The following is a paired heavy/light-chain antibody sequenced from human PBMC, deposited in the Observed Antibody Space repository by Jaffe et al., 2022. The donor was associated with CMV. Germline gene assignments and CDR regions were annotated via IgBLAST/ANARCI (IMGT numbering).Heavy chain of an antibody. CDR1: GFIFSDFS. CDR3: ARDRWDNNGVYAQGPYLDY. D-gene: IGHD2-8*01. Sequence: QVQLVESGGGLVRPGGSLRLSCAASGFIFSDFSMIWVRQAPGKGLEWLSYISTSGTTIFYRDSVKGRFTISRDNAKNSLYLQVDSLRAEDTAVYYCARDRWDNNGVYAQGPYLDYWGQGTLVTVSS. V-gene: IGHV3-11*01. CDR2: ISTSGTTI. J-gene: IGHJ4*02.
Light chain of an antibody. Sequence: QSVLTQPPSVSAAPGQKVTISCSGGSSNIGYSFVSWYQHLPGTAPKVLIYDNNKRHSGIPDRFSGSKSGTSATLGITGLQTGDEADYYCGTWDSNLNAVVFGGGTKLTV. CDR2: DNN. V-gene: IGLV1-51*01. CDR3: GTWDSNLNAVV. J-gene: IGLJ3*02. CDR1: SSNIGYSF.